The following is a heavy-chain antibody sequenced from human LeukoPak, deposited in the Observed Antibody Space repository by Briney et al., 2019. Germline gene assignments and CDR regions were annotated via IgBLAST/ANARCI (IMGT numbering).Heavy chain of an antibody. CDR1: GGSISSYY. V-gene: IGHV4-59*01. CDR2: IYYSGST. Sequence: PSQTLSLTCTVSGGSISSYYWSWIRQPPGKGLEWIGYIYYSGSTNYNPSLKSRVTISVDTSKNQFSLKLSSVTAADTAVYYCARGGGYDYVWGSYRYDYWGQGTLVTVSS. CDR3: ARGGGYDYVWGSYRYDY. D-gene: IGHD3-16*02. J-gene: IGHJ4*02.